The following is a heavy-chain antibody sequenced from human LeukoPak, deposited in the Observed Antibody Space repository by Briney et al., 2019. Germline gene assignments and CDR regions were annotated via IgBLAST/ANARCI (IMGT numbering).Heavy chain of an antibody. CDR1: GGSISSSTYN. CDR3: ARQVRSPVVMFMDV. J-gene: IGHJ6*03. D-gene: IGHD3-22*01. CDR2: VYYTGIT. V-gene: IGHV4-39*01. Sequence: PSETLSLTCTVAGGSISSSTYNWGWIRQPPGKGLEWIGSVYYTGITYYNPPVESRVTISVDTSKNHFSLELNSVTAADTGVYFCARQVRSPVVMFMDVWGKGTTVIVSS.